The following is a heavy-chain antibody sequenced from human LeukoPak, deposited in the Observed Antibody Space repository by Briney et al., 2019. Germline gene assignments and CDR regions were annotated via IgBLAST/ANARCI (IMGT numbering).Heavy chain of an antibody. J-gene: IGHJ4*02. D-gene: IGHD6-13*01. CDR3: ARRYSSSWYVGY. CDR2: INHSGST. CDR1: GGSFSGYY. Sequence: SETLSLTCAVYGGSFSGYYWSWIRQPPGKGLEWIGEINHSGSTNYNPSLKSRVTISVDTSKNQFSLKLSSVTAADTAVYYCARRYSSSWYVGYWGQGTLVTVSS. V-gene: IGHV4-34*01.